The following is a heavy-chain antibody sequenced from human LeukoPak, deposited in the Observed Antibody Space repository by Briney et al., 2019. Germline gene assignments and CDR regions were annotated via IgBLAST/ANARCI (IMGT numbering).Heavy chain of an antibody. Sequence: PSETLSLTXTVSGGSISSSHYYWGWIRQPPGKGLKWIGTIYYSGTTYYNPSLESRVTISEDTSKNQFSLTLRSVTAADTAVYYCARQISDYYYYYIDVWGKGTTVTVSS. V-gene: IGHV4-39*01. CDR1: GGSISSSHYY. J-gene: IGHJ6*03. CDR3: ARQISDYYYYYIDV. D-gene: IGHD3-3*01. CDR2: IYYSGTT.